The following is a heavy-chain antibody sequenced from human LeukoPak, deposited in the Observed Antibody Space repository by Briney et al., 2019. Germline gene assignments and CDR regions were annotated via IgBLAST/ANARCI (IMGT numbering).Heavy chain of an antibody. J-gene: IGHJ4*02. CDR1: GFTFSSYA. D-gene: IGHD4-17*01. CDR3: AKESMRHGDLDY. Sequence: PGGSLRLSCAASGFTFSSYAMSWVRQAPGKGLEWVSAISGSGGSTYYADFVKGRFTISRDNSKHTLYLQMNSLRAEDTAVYYCAKESMRHGDLDYWGQGTLVTVSS. V-gene: IGHV3-23*01. CDR2: ISGSGGST.